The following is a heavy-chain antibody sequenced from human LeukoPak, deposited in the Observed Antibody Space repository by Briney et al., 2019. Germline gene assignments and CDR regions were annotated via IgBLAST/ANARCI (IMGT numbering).Heavy chain of an antibody. V-gene: IGHV3-21*01. CDR2: ISSSSSYI. CDR1: GFTFSSYS. J-gene: IGHJ4*02. Sequence: GGSLRLSCAASGFTFSSYSMNWVRQAPGKGLEWVSSISSSSSYIYYADSVKGRFTISRDNAKNSLYLQMNSLGAEDTAVYYCATGIAAAGTFDYWGQGTLVTVSS. D-gene: IGHD6-13*01. CDR3: ATGIAAAGTFDY.